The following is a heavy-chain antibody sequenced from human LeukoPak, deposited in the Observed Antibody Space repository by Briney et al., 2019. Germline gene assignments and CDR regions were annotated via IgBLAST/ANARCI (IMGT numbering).Heavy chain of an antibody. V-gene: IGHV4-39*07. CDR2: IYYSGST. Sequence: SETLSLTCTVSGGSISSSSYYWGWIRQPPGKGLEWIGSIYYSGSTYYNPSLKSRVTISVDTSKNQFSLKLSSVTAADTAVYYCARVYYDSSGYFDYWGQGTLVTVSS. CDR1: GGSISSSSYY. CDR3: ARVYYDSSGYFDY. D-gene: IGHD3-22*01. J-gene: IGHJ4*02.